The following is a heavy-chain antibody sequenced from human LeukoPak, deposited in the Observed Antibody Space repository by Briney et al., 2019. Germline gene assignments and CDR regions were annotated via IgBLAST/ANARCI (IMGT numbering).Heavy chain of an antibody. J-gene: IGHJ3*02. CDR1: GGTFSSYA. Sequence: SVKVSCKASGGTFSSYAISWVRQAPGQGLEWMGRIIPIFGIANYAQKFQGRVTITADKSTSTAYMELSSLRSEDTSVYYCENPGGNSSSFDAFDIWGQGTMVTVSS. CDR3: ENPGGNSSSFDAFDI. V-gene: IGHV1-69*04. CDR2: IIPIFGIA. D-gene: IGHD6-6*01.